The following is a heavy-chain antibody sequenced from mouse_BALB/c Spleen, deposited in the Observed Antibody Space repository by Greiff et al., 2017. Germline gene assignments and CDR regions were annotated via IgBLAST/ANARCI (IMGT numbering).Heavy chain of an antibody. Sequence: EVMLVESGAELVRSGASVKLSCTASGFNIKDYYMHWVKQRPEQGLEWIGWIDPENGDTEYAPKFQGKATMTADTSSNTAYLQLSSLTSEDTAVYYCNARYGSQLGAMDYWGQGTSVTVSS. CDR2: IDPENGDT. CDR3: NARYGSQLGAMDY. J-gene: IGHJ4*01. CDR1: GFNIKDYY. V-gene: IGHV14-4*02. D-gene: IGHD1-1*01.